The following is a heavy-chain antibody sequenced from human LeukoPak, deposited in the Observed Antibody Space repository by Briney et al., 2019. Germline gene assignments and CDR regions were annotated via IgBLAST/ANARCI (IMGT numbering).Heavy chain of an antibody. Sequence: ASVKVSFKASGYTFTSYDSNWLRQPPAQGLEWMGGINPNSGGTNYAQKFQDRVTMTMDRSISTTHMFLNRLREHDTPVYYCARGEYYYDSSGPPLKIAFDIWGQGTLVTVSS. J-gene: IGHJ3*02. D-gene: IGHD3-22*01. CDR1: GYTFTSYD. V-gene: IGHV1-2*02. CDR3: ARGEYYYDSSGPPLKIAFDI. CDR2: INPNSGGT.